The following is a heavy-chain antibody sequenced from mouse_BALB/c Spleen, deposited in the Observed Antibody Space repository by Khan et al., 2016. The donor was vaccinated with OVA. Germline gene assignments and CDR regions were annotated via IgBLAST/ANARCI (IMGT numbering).Heavy chain of an antibody. Sequence: QVQLQQSGPELVRPGVSVKISCKGPDYIFTDYPMHWVRQSHVKSLEWIGAVSTYYGNTNYNQKFKGKAIMTVDKSSSTAYMELARLTSEDSAIYYCVRDDGYSLFAYWGQGTLVTVSA. D-gene: IGHD2-3*01. V-gene: IGHV1S137*01. CDR3: VRDDGYSLFAY. CDR1: DYIFTDYP. CDR2: VSTYYGNT. J-gene: IGHJ3*01.